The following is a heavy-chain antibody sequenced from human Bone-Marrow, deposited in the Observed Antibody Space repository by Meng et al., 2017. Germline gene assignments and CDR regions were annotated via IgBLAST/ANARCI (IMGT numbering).Heavy chain of an antibody. CDR3: ARDGRYYYDSSGYYLN. D-gene: IGHD3-22*01. J-gene: IGHJ4*02. CDR1: GFTFSSYG. V-gene: IGHV3-NL1*01. Sequence: GESLKISCAASGFTFSSYGMHWVRQAPGKGPEWVSVIYSGGSTYYADSVKGRFTISRDNSKNTLYLQMNSLRAEDTAVYYCARDGRYYYDSSGYYLNWGQGTLVTVSS. CDR2: IYSGGST.